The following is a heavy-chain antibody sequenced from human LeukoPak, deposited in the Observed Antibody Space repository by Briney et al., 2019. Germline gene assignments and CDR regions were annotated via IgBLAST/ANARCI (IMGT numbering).Heavy chain of an antibody. J-gene: IGHJ4*02. Sequence: SETLSLTXTVSGGSISSSSYSWGWIRQPPGKGLEWIGSIYYSGTTYYNPSLKSRVTISVDTSKIQFSLKLSSVAATDTAVYFCARLRFDFWSGYTHPYFDYWGQGTLVTVSS. CDR1: GGSISSSSYS. CDR2: IYYSGTT. D-gene: IGHD3-3*01. V-gene: IGHV4-39*01. CDR3: ARLRFDFWSGYTHPYFDY.